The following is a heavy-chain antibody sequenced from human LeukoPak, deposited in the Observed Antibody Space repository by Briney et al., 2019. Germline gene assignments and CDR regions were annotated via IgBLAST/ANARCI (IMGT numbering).Heavy chain of an antibody. V-gene: IGHV5-51*01. CDR1: GYNFNIYW. CDR2: IYPGDSTT. J-gene: IGHJ3*02. D-gene: IGHD3-9*01. CDR3: ARGLRVANILDAFDI. Sequence: HGESLKISCKGSGYNFNIYWIAWVRQVPGKGLEWMGIIYPGDSTTRYSPSFQGQVTISADKSISTAYLQWSSLKASDTAMYYCARGLRVANILDAFDIWGQGTMVTVSS.